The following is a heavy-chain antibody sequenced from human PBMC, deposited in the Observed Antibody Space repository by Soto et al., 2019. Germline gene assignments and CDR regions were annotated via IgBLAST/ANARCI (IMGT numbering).Heavy chain of an antibody. CDR1: GFIFSDYA. Sequence: EVQLVESGGGLVQPGRSLRVSCAASGFIFSDYAMHWVRQVPGKGLEWVSGISWNSGRIGYADSVKGRFTISRDNAKNSLYLQVNSLRAEDTAMYYCAKERYGDGDWYFDLWGRGTLVTVSS. J-gene: IGHJ2*01. D-gene: IGHD4-17*01. V-gene: IGHV3-9*01. CDR3: AKERYGDGDWYFDL. CDR2: ISWNSGRI.